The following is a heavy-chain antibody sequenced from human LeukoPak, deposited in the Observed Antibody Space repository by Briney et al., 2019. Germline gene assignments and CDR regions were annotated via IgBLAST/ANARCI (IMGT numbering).Heavy chain of an antibody. CDR3: ARLEVGDIVVVPAAETYYSDY. J-gene: IGHJ4*02. V-gene: IGHV4-39*01. CDR1: GGSISSSSYY. CDR2: IYYSGST. Sequence: PSETLSLTCTVSGGSISSSSYYWGWIRQPPGKGLEWIGSIYYSGSTYYNPSLKSRVAISVDTSKNQFSLKLSSVTAADTAVYYCARLEVGDIVVVPAAETYYSDYWGQGTLVTVSS. D-gene: IGHD2-2*01.